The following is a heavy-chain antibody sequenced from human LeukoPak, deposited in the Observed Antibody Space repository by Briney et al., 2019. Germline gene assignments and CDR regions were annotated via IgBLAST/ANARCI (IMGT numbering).Heavy chain of an antibody. Sequence: GESLKISCKASGYSFTTYWIGWLRQMSGKGLEWMGIIYPGDSDTRYGPSFQGQVTISADKSSSTAYLQWSSLKASDTAIYYCARTVYSSGWYGAFDIWGQGTMVTVSS. D-gene: IGHD6-19*01. CDR3: ARTVYSSGWYGAFDI. J-gene: IGHJ3*02. V-gene: IGHV5-51*01. CDR1: GYSFTTYW. CDR2: IYPGDSDT.